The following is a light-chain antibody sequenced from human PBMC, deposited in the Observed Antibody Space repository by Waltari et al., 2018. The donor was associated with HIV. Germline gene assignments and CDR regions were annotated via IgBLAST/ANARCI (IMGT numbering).Light chain of an antibody. CDR1: NIGRRR. J-gene: IGLJ2*01. V-gene: IGLV3-21*04. Sequence: YVLTQAPSESVAPGQTARISCGGDNIGRRRVHWYQQKPGQAPALVIYHDSERPSGIPERFSGSNSGNTATLTISGVEAGDEAHYYCQVWDSPSEQILFGGGTRLTVL. CDR2: HDS. CDR3: QVWDSPSEQIL.